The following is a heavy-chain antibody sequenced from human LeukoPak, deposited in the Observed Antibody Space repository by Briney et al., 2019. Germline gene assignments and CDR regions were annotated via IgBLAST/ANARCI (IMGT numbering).Heavy chain of an antibody. V-gene: IGHV3-74*01. Sequence: PGGSLRLSCAASGFTFNSYWMHWVRHVPGKGLVWVSRINSDGSSTSYADSVKGRFTISRDNAKNTLYLQMNSLRAEDTAVYYCARFQYSGSYLDYWGQGTLVTVSS. J-gene: IGHJ4*02. D-gene: IGHD1-26*01. CDR3: ARFQYSGSYLDY. CDR1: GFTFNSYW. CDR2: INSDGSST.